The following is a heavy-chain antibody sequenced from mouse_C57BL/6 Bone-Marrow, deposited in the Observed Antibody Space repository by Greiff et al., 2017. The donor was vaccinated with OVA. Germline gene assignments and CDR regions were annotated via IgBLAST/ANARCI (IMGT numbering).Heavy chain of an antibody. CDR2: INPGSGGT. D-gene: IGHD2-4*01. Sequence: QVQLQQSGAELVRPGTSVKVSCKASGYAFTNYLIEWVKQRPGQGLEWIGVINPGSGGTNYNEKFKGKATLTADKSSSTAYMQLSSLTSEDSAVYFCARSDDYEGGWFADWGQGTLVTVSA. CDR3: ARSDDYEGGWFAD. J-gene: IGHJ3*01. V-gene: IGHV1-54*01. CDR1: GYAFTNYL.